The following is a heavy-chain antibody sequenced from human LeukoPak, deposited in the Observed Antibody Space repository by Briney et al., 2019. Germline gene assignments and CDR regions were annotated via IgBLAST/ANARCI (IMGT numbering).Heavy chain of an antibody. CDR1: GGSISSYY. V-gene: IGHV4-59*01. CDR3: ARGGIQLWLYVLDY. CDR2: IYYSGST. J-gene: IGHJ4*02. D-gene: IGHD5-18*01. Sequence: PSETLSPTCTVSGGSISSYYWSWIRQPPGKGLEWIGYIYYSGSTNYNPSLKSRVTISVDTSKNQFSLKLSSVTAADTAVYYCARGGIQLWLYVLDYWGQGTLVTVSS.